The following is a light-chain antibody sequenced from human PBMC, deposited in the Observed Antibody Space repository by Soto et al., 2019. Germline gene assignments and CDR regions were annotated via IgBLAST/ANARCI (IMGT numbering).Light chain of an antibody. CDR3: TSYGGRDNLI. CDR2: EVN. Sequence: QSVLTQPPSASWSPGQSVTISCTGTSSDVGGYNYVSWFQQHPGKAPKLIISEVNKRPSGVPDRFSGSKSGNTASLTVSGLQAEDEAGYYCTSYGGRDNLIFGGGTKLTVL. V-gene: IGLV2-8*01. CDR1: SSDVGGYNY. J-gene: IGLJ2*01.